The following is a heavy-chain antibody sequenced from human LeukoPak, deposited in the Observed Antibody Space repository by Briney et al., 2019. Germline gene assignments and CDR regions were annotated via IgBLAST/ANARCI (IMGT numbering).Heavy chain of an antibody. CDR2: IYYSGST. D-gene: IGHD4-11*01. CDR3: ARDRVRGNSNPFFDY. J-gene: IGHJ4*02. Sequence: SENLSLTCTVSGGSVSSGTYYWSWIRQPPGKGLEWIGYIYYSGSTNYNPSLKSRVTISVDTSKNQFSLKLNSVTAADTAVYYCARDRVRGNSNPFFDYWGQGTLVTVSS. CDR1: GGSVSSGTYY. V-gene: IGHV4-61*01.